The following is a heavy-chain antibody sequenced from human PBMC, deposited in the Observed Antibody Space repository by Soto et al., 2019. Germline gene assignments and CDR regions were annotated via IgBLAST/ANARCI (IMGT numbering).Heavy chain of an antibody. CDR2: ITGSGNTI. V-gene: IGHV3-48*03. CDR3: ARGGSYFDY. D-gene: IGHD1-26*01. Sequence: EVQLVESGGGLVQPGGSLRLSCAASGFTFSSYEMNWVRQAPGKGLEWVSYITGSGNTIYYADSVKGRFTISRDNAKNSMYLQMNSLRAEDTAVYYCARGGSYFDYWGQGTLVPVSS. CDR1: GFTFSSYE. J-gene: IGHJ4*02.